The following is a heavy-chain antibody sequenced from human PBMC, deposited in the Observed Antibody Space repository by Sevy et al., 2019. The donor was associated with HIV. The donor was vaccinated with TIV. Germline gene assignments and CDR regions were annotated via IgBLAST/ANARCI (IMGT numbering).Heavy chain of an antibody. CDR2: TYYRSKWYN. V-gene: IGHV6-1*01. D-gene: IGHD3-22*01. CDR3: AGRYYYDSSGYYSDAFDI. J-gene: IGHJ3*02. Sequence: SQTLLLTCAISGDSVSSNSAAWNWIRQSPSRGLEWLGRTYYRSKWYNDYAVSVKSRITINPDTSKNQFSLQLNSVTPEDTAVYYCAGRYYYDSSGYYSDAFDIWGQGTMVTVSS. CDR1: GDSVSSNSAA.